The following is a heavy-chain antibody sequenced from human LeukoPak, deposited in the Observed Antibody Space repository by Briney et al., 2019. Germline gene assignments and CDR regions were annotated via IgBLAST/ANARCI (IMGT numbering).Heavy chain of an antibody. Sequence: PGGSLRLSCAASGFSVSSNYMSWVRQAPGKGLEWVSAISGSGGSTYYADSVKGRFTISRDNSKNTLYLQMNSLRAEDTAVYYCAKDGEMGDYYGSGDYYMDVWGKGTTVTVSS. CDR1: GFSVSSNY. J-gene: IGHJ6*03. CDR3: AKDGEMGDYYGSGDYYMDV. D-gene: IGHD3-10*01. V-gene: IGHV3-23*01. CDR2: ISGSGGST.